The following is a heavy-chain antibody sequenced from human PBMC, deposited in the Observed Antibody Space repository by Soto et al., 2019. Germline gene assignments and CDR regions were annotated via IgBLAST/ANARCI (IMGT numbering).Heavy chain of an antibody. V-gene: IGHV4-59*01. J-gene: IGHJ4*02. Sequence: PSETLSLTCTVSGGSISSYYWSWIRQPPGKGLEWIGYIYYSGSTNYNPSLKSRVTISVDTSKNQFSLKLSSVTAADTAVYYCARGRYDYIWGSYRFPFDYWGQGTLVTVSS. CDR2: IYYSGST. CDR1: GGSISSYY. D-gene: IGHD3-16*02. CDR3: ARGRYDYIWGSYRFPFDY.